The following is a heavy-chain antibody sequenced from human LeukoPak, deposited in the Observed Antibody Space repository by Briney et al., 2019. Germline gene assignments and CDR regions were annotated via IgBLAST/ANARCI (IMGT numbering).Heavy chain of an antibody. D-gene: IGHD2-2*01. CDR1: GYTFTSYD. Sequence: ASVKVSCKASGYTFTSYDINWVRQATGQGLEWMGWMNPNSGNTGYAQKFQGRVTMARNTSISTAYMELSSLRSEDTAVYYCARAYCSSTSCYLYYYYYMDVWGKGTTVTVSS. J-gene: IGHJ6*03. CDR2: MNPNSGNT. V-gene: IGHV1-8*01. CDR3: ARAYCSSTSCYLYYYYYMDV.